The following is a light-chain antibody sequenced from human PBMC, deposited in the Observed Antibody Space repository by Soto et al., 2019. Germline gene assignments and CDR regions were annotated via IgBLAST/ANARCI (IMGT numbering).Light chain of an antibody. J-gene: IGKJ2*01. CDR3: HQYNNWPFT. V-gene: IGKV3D-15*01. CDR1: QTVSSN. Sequence: ETVMTQSPATLSVSPGERATLSCRASQTVSSNLAWYQQKPGQAPRLLIYGVSTRATGIPARFSGSGSGTEFTLTISSLQSEDFAVYYCHQYNNWPFTFGQGTKVDIK. CDR2: GVS.